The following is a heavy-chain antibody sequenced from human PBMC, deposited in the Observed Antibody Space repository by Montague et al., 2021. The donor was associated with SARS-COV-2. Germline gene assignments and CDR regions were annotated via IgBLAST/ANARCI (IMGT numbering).Heavy chain of an antibody. CDR2: IFYNGYT. Sequence: SETLSLTCTVSGGTVRDYYWNWIRQTPGKGLEWIGYIFYNGYTKYNPSLESRVTLSVDTPGNQFFLSLRSVTASDTATYFCARDRNDGYDRFFDYWGQGTLVTVSS. V-gene: IGHV4-59*02. CDR3: ARDRNDGYDRFFDY. D-gene: IGHD5-12*01. J-gene: IGHJ4*02. CDR1: GGTVRDYY.